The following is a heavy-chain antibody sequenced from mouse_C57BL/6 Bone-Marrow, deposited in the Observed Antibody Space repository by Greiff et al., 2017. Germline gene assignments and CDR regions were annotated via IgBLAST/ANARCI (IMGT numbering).Heavy chain of an antibody. J-gene: IGHJ1*03. V-gene: IGHV6-6*01. CDR3: TRHSNCWYFDV. D-gene: IGHD2-5*01. CDR1: GFTFSDAW. CDR2: IRNKANNHAT. Sequence: EVKLMESGGGLVQPGGSMKLSCAASGFTFSDAWMDWVRQSPEKGLEWVAEIRNKANNHATYYPESVKGRLTISRDDSKSSVYLQMNSLRAEDTGIDYCTRHSNCWYFDVWGTGTTVTVSS.